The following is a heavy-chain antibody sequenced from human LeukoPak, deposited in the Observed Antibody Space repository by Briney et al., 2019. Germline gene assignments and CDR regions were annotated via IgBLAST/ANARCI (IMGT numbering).Heavy chain of an antibody. V-gene: IGHV3-21*01. J-gene: IGHJ6*04. CDR1: GFTFSSYS. D-gene: IGHD3-3*01. CDR3: ARDGYDFWSGYSPMDV. CDR2: ISSSSSYI. Sequence: PGGSLRLSCAASGFTFSSYSMNWVRQAPGKGLEWVSSISSSSSYIYYADSVKGRFTISRDNAKNSLYLQMNSLRAEDTAVYYCARDGYDFWSGYSPMDVWGKGTTVTVSS.